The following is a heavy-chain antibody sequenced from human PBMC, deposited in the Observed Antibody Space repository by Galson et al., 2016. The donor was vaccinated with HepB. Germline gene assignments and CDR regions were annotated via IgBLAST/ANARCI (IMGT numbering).Heavy chain of an antibody. CDR3: ARDPMATRYYYYGMDV. Sequence: SLRLSCAASGFTFSSYGMHWVRQAPGKGLEWVAVISYDGSNKYYADSVKGRFTISRDNSKNTLYLQMNSLRAEDTAVYYCARDPMATRYYYYGMDVWGQGSLVTVSS. CDR1: GFTFSSYG. V-gene: IGHV3-30*03. D-gene: IGHD5-24*01. CDR2: ISYDGSNK. J-gene: IGHJ6*02.